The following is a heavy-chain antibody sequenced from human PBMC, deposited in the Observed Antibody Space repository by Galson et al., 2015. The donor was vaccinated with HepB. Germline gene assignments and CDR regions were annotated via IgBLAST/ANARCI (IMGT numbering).Heavy chain of an antibody. CDR2: ITGSGGST. J-gene: IGHJ6*02. CDR3: AKAVALYFYYGLDV. Sequence: SLRLSCATSGISFSRYAMSWVRQAPGKGLEWVSAITGSGGSTYYADSVKGRFTISRDNSKNTLHLQVNRLRAEDTAVYYCAKAVALYFYYGLDVWGQGTTVTVSS. CDR1: GISFSRYA. V-gene: IGHV3-23*01.